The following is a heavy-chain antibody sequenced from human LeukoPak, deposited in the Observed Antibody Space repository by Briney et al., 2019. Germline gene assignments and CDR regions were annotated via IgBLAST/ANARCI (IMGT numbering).Heavy chain of an antibody. CDR3: ARVRSYGSGSYYSYYFDY. CDR2: IIPIFGTA. CDR1: GGTFSSYA. J-gene: IGHJ4*02. D-gene: IGHD3-10*01. V-gene: IGHV1-69*01. Sequence: SVKVSCKASGGTFSSYAISWVRQAPGQGLEWMGGIIPIFGTANYAQEFQGRVTITADESTSTAYMELSSLRSEDTAVYYCARVRSYGSGSYYSYYFDYWGQGTLVTVSS.